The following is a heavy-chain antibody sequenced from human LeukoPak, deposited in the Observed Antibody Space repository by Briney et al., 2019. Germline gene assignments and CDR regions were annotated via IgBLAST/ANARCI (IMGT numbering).Heavy chain of an antibody. Sequence: GESLKISCQASGYIFTDYWIGWVRQMPGKGLEWMAIIYCDGSKTIYSPSFQGQVTISADKSISTAYLQWSSLKASDTAMYYCARQLDSGSSERFDYWGQGTLVTVSS. V-gene: IGHV5-51*01. CDR2: IYCDGSKT. CDR3: ARQLDSGSSERFDY. D-gene: IGHD1-26*01. J-gene: IGHJ4*02. CDR1: GYIFTDYW.